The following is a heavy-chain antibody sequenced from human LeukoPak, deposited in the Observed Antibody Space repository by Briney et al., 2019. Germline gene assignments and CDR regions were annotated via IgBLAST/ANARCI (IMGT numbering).Heavy chain of an antibody. CDR3: ARRAGAYSHPYDY. CDR1: GGSISSSSYY. CDR2: IYYSGST. Sequence: SSETLSLTCTVSGGSISSSSYYWGWIRQPPGKGLEWIGSIYYSGSTYYNPSLKSRVTISVDTSKNQFSLKLSSVTAADTAVYYCARRAGAYSHPYDYWGQGTLVTVSS. V-gene: IGHV4-39*07. D-gene: IGHD4/OR15-4a*01. J-gene: IGHJ4*02.